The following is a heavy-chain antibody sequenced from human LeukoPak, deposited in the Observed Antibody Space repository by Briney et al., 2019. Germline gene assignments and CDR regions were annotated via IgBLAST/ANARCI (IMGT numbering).Heavy chain of an antibody. CDR3: ARTRIAAAGSRGDFDY. V-gene: IGHV4-59*08. J-gene: IGHJ4*02. CDR1: GGSISSYY. CDR2: IYYSGST. Sequence: SETLSLTCTVSGGSISSYYWSWIRQPPGKGLEWIGYIYYSGSTNYNPSLKSRVTISVDTSKNQFSLKLSSVTAADTAVYYCARTRIAAAGSRGDFDYWGQGALVTVSS. D-gene: IGHD6-13*01.